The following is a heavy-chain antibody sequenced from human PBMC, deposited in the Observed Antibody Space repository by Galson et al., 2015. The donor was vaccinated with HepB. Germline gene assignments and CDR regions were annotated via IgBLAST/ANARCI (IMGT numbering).Heavy chain of an antibody. CDR3: ARLYSSSWYYFDY. V-gene: IGHV3-30*03. CDR2: ILYDGGNK. D-gene: IGHD6-13*01. J-gene: IGHJ4*02. CDR1: GFTFSSYG. Sequence: SLRLSCAASGFTFSSYGMHWVRQAPGKGLEWVAVILYDGGNKYYADSVEGRFTISRDNSKNTLYLQMNSLRAEDTAMYYCARLYSSSWYYFDYWGQGTLVTVSS.